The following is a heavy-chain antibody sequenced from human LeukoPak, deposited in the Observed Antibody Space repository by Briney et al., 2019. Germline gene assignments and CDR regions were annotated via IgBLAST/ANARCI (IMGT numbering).Heavy chain of an antibody. CDR1: GGSISSYY. J-gene: IGHJ6*02. CDR3: ATGRTPYYYYYGMDV. V-gene: IGHV4-34*01. D-gene: IGHD1-26*01. Sequence: SETLSLTCTVSGGSISSYYWSWIRQPPGKGLEWIGEINHSGSTNYNPSLKSRVTISVDTSKNQFSLKLSSVTAADTAVYYCATGRTPYYYYYGMDVWGQGTTVTVSS. CDR2: INHSGST.